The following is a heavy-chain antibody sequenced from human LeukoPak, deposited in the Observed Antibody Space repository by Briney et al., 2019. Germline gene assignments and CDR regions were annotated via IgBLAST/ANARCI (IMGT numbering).Heavy chain of an antibody. J-gene: IGHJ4*02. D-gene: IGHD3-3*01. CDR3: ASSSGNWKLDY. V-gene: IGHV3-21*01. CDR1: GFTFSSYN. Sequence: GGSLRLSCAASGFTFSSYNMNWVRQAPGKGLEWVSSIRSSSDYLYYADSVKGRFTISRDNAKNSMYLQMSSLRAEDTAVYYCASSSGNWKLDYWGQGTLVIVSS. CDR2: IRSSSDYL.